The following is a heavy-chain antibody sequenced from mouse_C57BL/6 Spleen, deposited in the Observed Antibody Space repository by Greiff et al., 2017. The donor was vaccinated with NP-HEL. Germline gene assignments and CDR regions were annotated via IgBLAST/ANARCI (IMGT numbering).Heavy chain of an antibody. Sequence: VQLKESGGGLVKPGGSLKLSCAASGFTFSGYGMHWVRQAPEKGLEWVAYISSGSSTIYYADTVKGRFTISRDNAKNTLFLQMTSLRSEDTAMYYCARRDDYYAMDYWGQGTSVTVSS. V-gene: IGHV5-17*01. CDR3: ARRDDYYAMDY. J-gene: IGHJ4*01. CDR2: ISSGSSTI. D-gene: IGHD2-12*01. CDR1: GFTFSGYG.